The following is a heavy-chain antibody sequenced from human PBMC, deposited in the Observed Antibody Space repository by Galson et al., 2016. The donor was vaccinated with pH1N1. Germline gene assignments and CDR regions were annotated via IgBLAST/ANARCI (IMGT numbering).Heavy chain of an antibody. CDR3: AHSLYGDYVGWFDP. CDR1: GFSLSTSGVG. J-gene: IGHJ5*02. CDR2: IYWNDDK. V-gene: IGHV2-5*01. Sequence: PALVNPTQTLTLTCTFSGFSLSTSGVGVGWIRQPPGKALEWLALIYWNDDKRYSPSLKSRLTIPKDTSTTQVVLTMTNMDPVDTATYYCAHSLYGDYVGWFDPWGHGTLVTVSS. D-gene: IGHD4-17*01.